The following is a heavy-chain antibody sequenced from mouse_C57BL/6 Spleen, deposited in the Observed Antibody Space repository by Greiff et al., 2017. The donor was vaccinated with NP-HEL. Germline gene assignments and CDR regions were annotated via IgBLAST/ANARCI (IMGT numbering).Heavy chain of an antibody. V-gene: IGHV1-82*01. CDR1: GYAFSSSW. D-gene: IGHD4-1*01. Sequence: VQLQQSGPELVKPGASVKISCKASGYAFSSSWMNWVKQRPGKGLEWIGRIYPGDGDTNYNGKFKGKATLTADKSSSTAYMQLSSLTSEDSAVYFCARSNWDVAMDYWGQGTSVTVSS. CDR2: IYPGDGDT. CDR3: ARSNWDVAMDY. J-gene: IGHJ4*01.